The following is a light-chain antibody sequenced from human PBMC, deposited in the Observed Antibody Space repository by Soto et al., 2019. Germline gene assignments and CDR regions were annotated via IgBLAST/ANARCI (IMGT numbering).Light chain of an antibody. J-gene: IGLJ2*01. CDR3: SSFSSRNALV. CDR2: EVR. V-gene: IGLV2-14*02. CDR1: SSDVGSYNL. Sequence: QSVLTQPASVSGSPGQSITISCTGTSSDVGSYNLVSWYQQFPGKGPKLLIYEVRHRPSGVSYRFSGSKSGNTASLTISSLLPEDEAVYFCSSFSSRNALVFGGGTKVTVL.